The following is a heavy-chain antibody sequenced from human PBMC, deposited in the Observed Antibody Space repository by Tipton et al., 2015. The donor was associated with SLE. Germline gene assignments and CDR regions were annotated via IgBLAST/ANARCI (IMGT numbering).Heavy chain of an antibody. D-gene: IGHD2-8*02. CDR2: IFYSGST. J-gene: IGHJ6*03. CDR1: GGSIGYYY. Sequence: GLVKPSETLSLTCIVSGGSIGYYYWNWIRQPPGKGLEWIGYIFYSGSTLYSPSLKSRASMSVDTSKNQFSLKLRSVTAADTAVYYCARGYCSGDVCFGRGYFDYYYYYMDVWGKGTTVTVSS. V-gene: IGHV4-59*01. CDR3: ARGYCSGDVCFGRGYFDYYYYYMDV.